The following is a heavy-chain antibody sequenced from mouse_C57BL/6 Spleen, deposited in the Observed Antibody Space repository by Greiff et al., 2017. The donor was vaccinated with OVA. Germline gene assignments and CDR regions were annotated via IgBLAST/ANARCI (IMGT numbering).Heavy chain of an antibody. CDR1: GFNIKDYY. CDR2: IDPEDGDT. CDR3: TTWAVVSRGYY. V-gene: IGHV14-1*01. J-gene: IGHJ2*01. D-gene: IGHD1-1*01. Sequence: EVKLQQSGAELVRPGASVKLSCTASGFNIKDYYMHWVKQRPEQGLEWIGRIDPEDGDTEYAPKFQGKATMTADTSSNTAYLQLSSLTSEDTAVYYCTTWAVVSRGYYWGQGTTLTVSS.